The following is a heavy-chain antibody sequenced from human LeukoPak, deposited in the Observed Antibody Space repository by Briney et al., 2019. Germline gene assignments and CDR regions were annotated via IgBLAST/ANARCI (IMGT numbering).Heavy chain of an antibody. CDR3: ARRTANWGYFDY. J-gene: IGHJ4*02. D-gene: IGHD7-27*01. Sequence: SETLSLTCTVSNGSMTNNYWSWIRQPPGKGLEWIGYVYSSGSTIYIPSLKSRVTISIDTSKNQFSLKVSSVTAADTAVYYCARRTANWGYFDYWGQGTLVSVSS. CDR1: NGSMTNNY. V-gene: IGHV4-59*08. CDR2: VYSSGST.